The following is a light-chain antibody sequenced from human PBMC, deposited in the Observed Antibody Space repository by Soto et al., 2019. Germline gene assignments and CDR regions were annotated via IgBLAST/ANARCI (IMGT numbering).Light chain of an antibody. Sequence: EIVMTQSPATLSVSPGERATLSCRASQSVNSNLVWYQQKPGQAPRLLLYGASTRATGIPARFSGSGSGTDFTLTISSLQSEDFAVYYCQQYDNWPPYTFGQGTKLEIK. CDR2: GAS. V-gene: IGKV3-15*01. CDR1: QSVNSN. J-gene: IGKJ2*01. CDR3: QQYDNWPPYT.